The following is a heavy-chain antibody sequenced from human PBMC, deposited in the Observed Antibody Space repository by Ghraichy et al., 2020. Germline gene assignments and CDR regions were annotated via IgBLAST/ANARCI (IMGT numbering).Heavy chain of an antibody. J-gene: IGHJ4*02. CDR3: ARPYCSSTSCPPRY. V-gene: IGHV3-11*06. CDR1: GFTFSDYY. Sequence: GGSLRLSCAASGFTFSDYYMSWIRQAPGKGLEWVSYISSSSSYTNYADSVKGRFTISRDNAKNSLYLQMNSLRAEDTAVYYCARPYCSSTSCPPRYWGQGTLVTVSS. D-gene: IGHD2-2*01. CDR2: ISSSSSYT.